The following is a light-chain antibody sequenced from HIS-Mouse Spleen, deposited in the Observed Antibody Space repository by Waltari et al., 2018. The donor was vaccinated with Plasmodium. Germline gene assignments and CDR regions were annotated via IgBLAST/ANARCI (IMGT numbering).Light chain of an antibody. Sequence: QSALTQPAPVSGSPGQSLPISCTGTSSDVGSYNLVSWYQQHPGKAPKLMIYEGSKRPSGVSNRFSGSKSGNTASLTISGLQAEDEADYYCCSYAGSSTWVFGGGTKLTVL. CDR1: SSDVGSYNL. CDR2: EGS. V-gene: IGLV2-23*01. J-gene: IGLJ3*02. CDR3: CSYAGSSTWV.